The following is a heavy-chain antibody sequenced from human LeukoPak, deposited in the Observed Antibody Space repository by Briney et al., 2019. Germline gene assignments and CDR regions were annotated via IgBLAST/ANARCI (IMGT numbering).Heavy chain of an antibody. V-gene: IGHV4-59*01. D-gene: IGHD3-22*01. CDR3: ARASIRYYDSSAYSH. CDR2: VYYTGST. Sequence: SETLSLTCTVSGDFISTYYWSWIRQPPGKGLEWIGYVYYTGSTNYNPSLKGRVTISVDTSKSQLFLKLSSVTAADTAMYYCARASIRYYDSSAYSHWGQGALVTVSS. J-gene: IGHJ4*02. CDR1: GDFISTYY.